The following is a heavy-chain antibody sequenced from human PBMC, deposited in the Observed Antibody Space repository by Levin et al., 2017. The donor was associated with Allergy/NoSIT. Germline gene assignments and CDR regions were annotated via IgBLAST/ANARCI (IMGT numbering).Heavy chain of an antibody. CDR2: IRSKANSYAT. V-gene: IGHV3-73*01. J-gene: IGHJ6*03. D-gene: IGHD3-9*01. Sequence: KVSCAASGFTFSGSAMHWVRQASGKGLEWVGRIRSKANSYATAYDVSVKGRFIVSRDDSKNTAYLQMNSLKTEDTAVYYCTRQFDDILTGHYNYYYYYMDVWGKGTTVTVSS. CDR1: GFTFSGSA. CDR3: TRQFDDILTGHYNYYYYYMDV.